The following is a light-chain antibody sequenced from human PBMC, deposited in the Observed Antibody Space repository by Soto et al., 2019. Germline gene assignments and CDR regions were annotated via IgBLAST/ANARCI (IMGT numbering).Light chain of an antibody. CDR1: QNLRTY. CDR3: QQRGSPLT. CDR2: DAF. V-gene: IGKV3-11*01. Sequence: EIVLTQSPATLSLSPGERAALSCRASQNLRTYLAWYQQKPGPALRLLIYDAFKRATGIPARFSGSGSGTDFTLTISSLEPEDFAVYYCQQRGSPLTFGGGTKVEIK. J-gene: IGKJ4*01.